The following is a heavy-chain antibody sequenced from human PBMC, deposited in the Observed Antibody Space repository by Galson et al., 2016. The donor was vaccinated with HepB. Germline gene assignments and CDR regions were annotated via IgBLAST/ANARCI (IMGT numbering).Heavy chain of an antibody. D-gene: IGHD3-10*01. J-gene: IGHJ6*03. CDR1: GFSFSTYG. Sequence: SLRLSCAASGFSFSTYGMHWVRQAPGKGLEGVAVIWYDGSNKYYVDSVNGRFTISSDNSKNMLNLQMNSLRVEDTAVYYCARGPGRLGDFAGYYYYYYMDVWGRGTTVTVSS. V-gene: IGHV3-33*01. CDR3: ARGPGRLGDFAGYYYYYYMDV. CDR2: IWYDGSNK.